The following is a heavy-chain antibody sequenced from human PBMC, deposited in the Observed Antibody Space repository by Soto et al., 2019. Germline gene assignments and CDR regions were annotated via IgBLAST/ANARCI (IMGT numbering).Heavy chain of an antibody. J-gene: IGHJ6*02. D-gene: IGHD3-22*01. CDR3: AGGRRMTVVPLSRCDGMAV. Sequence: QVQLVQSGAEVKKPASSVKVSCKSSGGSFNSYSISWVRQAPGQGLEWRGNIIPMLATDNYAQKFQGRVTIIADKDTSTVDMRMSSVGSDDTAVYSSAGGRRMTVVPLSRCDGMAVWGQWTAVIASS. CDR1: GGSFNSYS. V-gene: IGHV1-69*08. CDR2: IIPMLATD.